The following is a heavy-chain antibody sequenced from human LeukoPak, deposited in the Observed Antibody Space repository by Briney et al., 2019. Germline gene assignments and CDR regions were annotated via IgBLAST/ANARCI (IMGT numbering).Heavy chain of an antibody. Sequence: GGSLRLSCAASGFTFSDHYMSWIRQAPGQGLEWVSYISSSGRTTYYADSVKGRFTISRDNAKNSLYLQMNSLRAEDRSVYYCARDYCDSRGFGFDNWGQGTLVTVSS. J-gene: IGHJ4*02. D-gene: IGHD2/OR15-2a*01. CDR3: ARDYCDSRGFGFDN. CDR1: GFTFSDHY. V-gene: IGHV3-11*01. CDR2: ISSSGRTT.